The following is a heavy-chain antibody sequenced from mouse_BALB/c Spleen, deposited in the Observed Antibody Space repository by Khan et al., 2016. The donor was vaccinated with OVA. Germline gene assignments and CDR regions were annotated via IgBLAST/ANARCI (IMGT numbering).Heavy chain of an antibody. D-gene: IGHD2-10*02. CDR1: GFNIKDYY. V-gene: IGHV14-1*02. CDR2: IDPENDNN. Sequence: VQLQQSGAELVRPGALVKLSCKASGFNIKDYYIHWVKQRPEQGLEWIGWIDPENDNNIYDQTFQAKAIITADTPAKPAYLQLSSLASEDTAYYYCARSEYSAWFAYWGQGTLVTVSA. J-gene: IGHJ3*01. CDR3: ARSEYSAWFAY.